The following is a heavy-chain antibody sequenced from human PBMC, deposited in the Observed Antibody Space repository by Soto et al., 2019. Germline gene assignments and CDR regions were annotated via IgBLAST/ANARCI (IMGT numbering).Heavy chain of an antibody. D-gene: IGHD3-22*01. J-gene: IGHJ6*02. CDR1: GGSVSSGDYY. CDR3: ARDQDYYDSSGYYHYGMDV. Sequence: SETLSLTCTVSGGSVSSGDYYWSWIRQPPGKGLEWIGYIYYSGSTYYNPSPKSRVTISVDTSKNQFSLKLSSVTAADTAVYYCARDQDYYDSSGYYHYGMDVWGQGTTVTVSS. V-gene: IGHV4-30-4*01. CDR2: IYYSGST.